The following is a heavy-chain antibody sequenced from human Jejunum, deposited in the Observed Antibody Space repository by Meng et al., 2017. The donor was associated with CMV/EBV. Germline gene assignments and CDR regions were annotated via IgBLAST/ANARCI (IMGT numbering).Heavy chain of an antibody. D-gene: IGHD6-19*01. CDR1: ISVIYY. J-gene: IGHJ4*02. CDR3: ARGAGIEVADWGRHCDY. CDR2: IFHSGSP. Sequence: ISVIYYWSWVRQTPERGLEWIGYIFHSGSPNYNPSLKSRVTISIDTSKNQFSLKLSSVTAADTAVYYCARGAGIEVADWGRHCDYWGQGTRVTVSS. V-gene: IGHV4-61*01.